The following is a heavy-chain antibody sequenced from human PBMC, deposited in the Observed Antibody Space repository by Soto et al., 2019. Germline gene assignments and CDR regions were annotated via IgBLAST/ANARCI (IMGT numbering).Heavy chain of an antibody. Sequence: ASVKVSCKTSGYTFSSIGTSWVRQAPGQGLEWMGWISPHKDNTYYAQRLQGRVTMTTDTSTSTAYMELRSLRSDDTAVYFCARDLDGSGSYYTKYWGQGTLVTAPQ. CDR2: ISPHKDNT. V-gene: IGHV1-18*01. J-gene: IGHJ4*02. D-gene: IGHD3-10*01. CDR3: ARDLDGSGSYYTKY. CDR1: GYTFSSIG.